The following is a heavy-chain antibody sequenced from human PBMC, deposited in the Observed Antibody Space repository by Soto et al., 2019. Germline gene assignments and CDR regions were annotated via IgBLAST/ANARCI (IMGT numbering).Heavy chain of an antibody. J-gene: IGHJ5*02. CDR2: ISYSGIT. Sequence: SDTLTLTCTVSGAAISRGGYYWTWIGHQPEKGLEWIGYISYSGITYYHPSLKSRVTISVDTSKNQFSLSLSSVTAADTAVYYCASESSSTSWFDPWGQGALVILSS. D-gene: IGHD6-13*01. V-gene: IGHV4-31*03. CDR1: GAAISRGGYY. CDR3: ASESSSTSWFDP.